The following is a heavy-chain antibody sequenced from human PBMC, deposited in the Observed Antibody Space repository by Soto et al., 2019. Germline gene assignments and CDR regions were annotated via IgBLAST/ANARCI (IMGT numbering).Heavy chain of an antibody. CDR3: AKTAGYDYVWGSSGLDP. CDR1: GFTVSSFG. J-gene: IGHJ5*02. Sequence: GGSLRLSCAASGFTVSSFGMHWVRQAPGKGLEWVAVISYDGSNKYYADSVKGRFTISRDDSKNTLYLQMNSLRAEDTAVYYCAKTAGYDYVWGSSGLDPWGQGTLVTVSS. CDR2: ISYDGSNK. V-gene: IGHV3-30*18. D-gene: IGHD3-16*01.